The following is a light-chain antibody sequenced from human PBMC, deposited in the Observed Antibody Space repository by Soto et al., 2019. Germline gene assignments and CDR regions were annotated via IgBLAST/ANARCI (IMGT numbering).Light chain of an antibody. CDR3: QQRSNWPLT. J-gene: IGKJ4*01. V-gene: IGKV3-11*01. CDR1: QSVSGY. Sequence: EIVLTQSPATLSLSPGERVTLSCRASQSVSGYLAWYQQKSGQAPRLVIYDASSRATGIPARFSGGGSGTDFNLTISSLEPEDFEVYYCQQRSNWPLTFGGGTKVEIK. CDR2: DAS.